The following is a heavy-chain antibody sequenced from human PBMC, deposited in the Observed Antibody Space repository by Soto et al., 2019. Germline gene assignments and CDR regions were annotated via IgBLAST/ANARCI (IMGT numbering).Heavy chain of an antibody. J-gene: IGHJ4*02. Sequence: SLRLSCAASGFTFSTYGMHWVRQAPGKGLDWVAIISHDGSNKYYADSVKGRFTISRDNSKNTLFLQMNSLRAEDTAVYYCAKKYYYDGSGYSHWGQGTLVTVSS. D-gene: IGHD3-22*01. V-gene: IGHV3-30*18. CDR3: AKKYYYDGSGYSH. CDR2: ISHDGSNK. CDR1: GFTFSTYG.